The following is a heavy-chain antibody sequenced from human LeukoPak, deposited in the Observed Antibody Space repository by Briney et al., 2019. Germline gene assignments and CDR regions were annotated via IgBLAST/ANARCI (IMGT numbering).Heavy chain of an antibody. CDR1: GFTFSSYS. V-gene: IGHV3-21*01. J-gene: IGHJ4*02. D-gene: IGHD5-24*01. CDR2: ISSSSSYI. CDR3: ARDRGWLQYYFDY. Sequence: GSLRLSCAASGFTFSSYSMNWVRQAPGKGLEWVSSISSSSSYIHYADSVKGRFTISRGNAKNSLYLQMNSLRAEDTAVYYCARDRGWLQYYFDYWGQGTLVTVSS.